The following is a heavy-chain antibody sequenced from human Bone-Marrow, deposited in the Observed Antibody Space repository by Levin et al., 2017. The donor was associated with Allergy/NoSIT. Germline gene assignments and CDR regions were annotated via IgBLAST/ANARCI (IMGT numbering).Heavy chain of an antibody. CDR3: AKRSQLSTRGWGGLDL. V-gene: IGHV3-23*01. CDR1: GFIFSLYS. J-gene: IGHJ4*02. D-gene: IGHD5/OR15-5a*01. Sequence: PGGSLRLSCAASGFIFSLYSMAWVRQAPGKGLEWVSGISEGAASKHYADSVKGRFTISRDNSKKTMFLQMNGLRDEDTAVYYCAKRSQLSTRGWGGLDLWGQGTLVSVSS. CDR2: ISEGAASK.